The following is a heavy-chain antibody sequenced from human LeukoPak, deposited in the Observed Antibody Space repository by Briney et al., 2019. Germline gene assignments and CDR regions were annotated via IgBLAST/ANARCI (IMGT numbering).Heavy chain of an antibody. CDR1: GGSISTYY. Sequence: SEPLSLTCTVSGGSISTYYWSWIRQPPGKGLEWIGYIYYSGSTNYNPSLKSRVTISVDTSKNQFSLKLISVTAADTAVYYCARPRGNCSGGTCYFWYFDLWGRGTLVTVSS. D-gene: IGHD2-15*01. CDR3: ARPRGNCSGGTCYFWYFDL. V-gene: IGHV4-59*01. J-gene: IGHJ2*01. CDR2: IYYSGST.